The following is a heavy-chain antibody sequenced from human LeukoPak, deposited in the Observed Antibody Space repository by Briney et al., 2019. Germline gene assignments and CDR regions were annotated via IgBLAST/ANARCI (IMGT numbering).Heavy chain of an antibody. D-gene: IGHD6-13*01. CDR3: ARGRVSSSTWYSTYYYYFYMDV. Sequence: SSGTLSLTCAVSGDSISSSNWWTWVRQPPGKGLEWIGDIYHSGNTNYNPSLESRVTISVDKSTNQFSLELSSATAADTAVYFCARGRVSSSTWYSTYYYYFYMDVWGKGTTVTVSS. CDR2: IYHSGNT. CDR1: GDSISSSNW. J-gene: IGHJ6*03. V-gene: IGHV4-4*02.